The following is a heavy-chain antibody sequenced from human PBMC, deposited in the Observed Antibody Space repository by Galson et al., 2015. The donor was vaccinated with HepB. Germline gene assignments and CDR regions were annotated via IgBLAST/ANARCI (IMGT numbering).Heavy chain of an antibody. Sequence: PALVNPTQTLTLTCTFSGFSLSTSGVGVGWIRQPPGKALEWLALIYWDDDKRYSPSLKSRLTITKDTSKNQVVLTMTNMDPVDTATYYCAHSSYYDSSGYNWFDPWCQGTTVTVSS. CDR2: IYWDDDK. V-gene: IGHV2-5*02. J-gene: IGHJ5*01. CDR3: AHSSYYDSSGYNWFDP. D-gene: IGHD3-22*01. CDR1: GFSLSTSGVG.